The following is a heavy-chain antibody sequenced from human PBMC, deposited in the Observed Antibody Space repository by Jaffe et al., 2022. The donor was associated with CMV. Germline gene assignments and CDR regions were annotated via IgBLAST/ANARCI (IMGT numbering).Heavy chain of an antibody. Sequence: QVQLVQSGPEVKKPGASVKVSCKASGYTFINYGFSWVRQAPGSGLEWMGWITGDNGNRDYAQKFQGRVTMTTDPSTSTVDMELRSLTSDDTAVYYCVRDRWGGRAHHSPYAFDFWGQGTKVTVSS. CDR3: VRDRWGGRAHHSPYAFDF. CDR1: GYTFINYG. CDR2: ITGDNGNR. J-gene: IGHJ3*01. D-gene: IGHD1-26*01. V-gene: IGHV1-18*04.